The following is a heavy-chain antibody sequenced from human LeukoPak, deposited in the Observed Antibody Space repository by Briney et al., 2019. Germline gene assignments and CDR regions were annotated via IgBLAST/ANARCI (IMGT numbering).Heavy chain of an antibody. J-gene: IGHJ6*03. CDR1: GFTFSSYE. CDR2: ISSSGSTI. Sequence: GGSLRLSCAASGFTFSSYEMNWVRQAPGKGLEWVSYISSSGSTIYYADSVKGRFTISRDNAKNSLYLQMNSLRAEDTAVYYCARDRYSSSWSYYYYYMDVWGKGTTVTVPS. V-gene: IGHV3-48*03. D-gene: IGHD6-13*01. CDR3: ARDRYSSSWSYYYYYMDV.